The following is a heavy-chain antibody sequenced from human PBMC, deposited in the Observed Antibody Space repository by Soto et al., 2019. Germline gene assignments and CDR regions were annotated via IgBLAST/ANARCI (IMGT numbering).Heavy chain of an antibody. CDR2: INHSGST. CDR1: GGSFSGYY. J-gene: IGHJ4*02. CDR3: ARAITMIVPYYFDY. Sequence: PSETLSLTCAVYGGSFSGYYWSWIRPPPGKGLEWIGEINHSGSTNYNPSLKSRVTISVDTSKNQFSLKLSSVTAADTAVYYCARAITMIVPYYFDYWGQGTLVTVSS. V-gene: IGHV4-34*01. D-gene: IGHD3-22*01.